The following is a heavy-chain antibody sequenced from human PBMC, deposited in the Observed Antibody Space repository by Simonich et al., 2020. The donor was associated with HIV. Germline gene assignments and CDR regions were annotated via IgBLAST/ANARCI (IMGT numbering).Heavy chain of an antibody. V-gene: IGHV4-38-2*01. CDR1: GYSISSGYY. D-gene: IGHD6-25*01. CDR3: ASPSYPGVASDGSDY. Sequence: QVQLQESGPGLVKPSETLSLTCAVSGYSISSGYYWGWILQPPGKGLEWIGNIYHRGTTSANPALKSRVTISVDTSKNQFSLKWSSVTAADTAVYYCASPSYPGVASDGSDYWGQGTLVTVSS. CDR2: IYHRGTT. J-gene: IGHJ4*02.